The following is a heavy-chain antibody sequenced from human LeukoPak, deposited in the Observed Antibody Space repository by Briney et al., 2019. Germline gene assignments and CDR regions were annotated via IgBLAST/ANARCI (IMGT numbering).Heavy chain of an antibody. CDR3: VRETVLLVASNAFDV. CDR2: INHSGST. CDR1: GGSFSGYY. D-gene: IGHD3-10*01. Sequence: SETLSLTCAVYGGSFSGYYWSWIRQPPGKGLEWIGEINHSGSTNYNPSLKSRVTISVDTSKNQFSLKLSSVTAADTAVYYCVRETVLLVASNAFDVWGQGTMVTVSS. V-gene: IGHV4-34*01. J-gene: IGHJ3*01.